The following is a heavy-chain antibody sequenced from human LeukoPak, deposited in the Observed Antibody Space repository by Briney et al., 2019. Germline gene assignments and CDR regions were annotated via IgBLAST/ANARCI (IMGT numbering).Heavy chain of an antibody. V-gene: IGHV3-7*01. CDR2: IKQDGSEK. CDR3: ASDLIAAAGTFDY. J-gene: IGHJ4*02. D-gene: IGHD6-13*01. CDR1: GFTFSSYW. Sequence: PGGSLRLSCAASGFTFSSYWMSWVRQAPGKGLEWVANIKQDGSEKYYVDSVKGRFTISRDNAKNSLYLQMNSLRAEDTAVYYCASDLIAAAGTFDYWGQGTLVTVSS.